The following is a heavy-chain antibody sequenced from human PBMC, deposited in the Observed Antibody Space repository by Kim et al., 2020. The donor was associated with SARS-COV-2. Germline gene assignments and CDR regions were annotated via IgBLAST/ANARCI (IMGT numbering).Heavy chain of an antibody. Sequence: GGSLRLSCAASGFTFSSYSMIWVRQAPGKGLEWVSFISIGSNYIYYGDSVKGRFTISRDDAKNSLYLHMNSLRAEDTAVYFCARKKYGNGSCYYY. CDR2: ISIGSNYI. J-gene: IGHJ6*01. V-gene: IGHV3-21*01. D-gene: IGHD2-8*01. CDR1: GFTFSSYS. CDR3: ARKKYGNGSCYYY.